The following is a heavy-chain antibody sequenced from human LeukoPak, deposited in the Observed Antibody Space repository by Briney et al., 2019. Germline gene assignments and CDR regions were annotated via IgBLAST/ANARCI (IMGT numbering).Heavy chain of an antibody. CDR2: IYYSGST. D-gene: IGHD4-17*01. V-gene: IGHV4-39*01. J-gene: IGHJ2*01. CDR3: ARWDYGDYWFFDL. CDR1: GGSISSSSYY. Sequence: SETLSLTCTVSGGSISSSSYYWGWIRRPPGKGLEWIGSIYYSGSTYYNPSLKSRVTISVDTSKNQFSLKLSSVTAADTAVYYCARWDYGDYWFFDLWGRGTLVTVSS.